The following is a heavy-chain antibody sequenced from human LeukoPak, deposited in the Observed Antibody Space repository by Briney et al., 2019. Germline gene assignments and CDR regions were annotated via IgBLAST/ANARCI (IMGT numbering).Heavy chain of an antibody. Sequence: GGSLRLSCAASGFIVSDNYMSWVRQAPGKGLEWVSVLYSDGTTYYADSVKGRFTISRDNSRNTLYLQMNNLRAEDTAVYYCARDPSYRGYYYYGMDVWGQGTTVTVSS. CDR2: LYSDGTT. J-gene: IGHJ6*02. CDR3: ARDPSYRGYYYYGMDV. CDR1: GFIVSDNY. V-gene: IGHV3-53*01. D-gene: IGHD1-14*01.